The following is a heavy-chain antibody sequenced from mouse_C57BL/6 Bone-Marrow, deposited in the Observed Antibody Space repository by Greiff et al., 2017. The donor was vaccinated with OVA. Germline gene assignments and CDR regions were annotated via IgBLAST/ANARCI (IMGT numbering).Heavy chain of an antibody. D-gene: IGHD3-2*02. CDR2: IDPSTGGT. CDR3: ASSTAQATEAD. CDR1: GYSFTGYC. J-gene: IGHJ3*01. V-gene: IGHV1-42*01. Sequence: VQLQQSGPELVKPGASVKISCKASGYSFTGYCMNWVKQSPEKGLEWIGEIDPSTGGTTYNPKFKAKATLTVDKSSSTAWMQLEGLACEDSAVYYCASSTAQATEADWGQGTLVTVSA.